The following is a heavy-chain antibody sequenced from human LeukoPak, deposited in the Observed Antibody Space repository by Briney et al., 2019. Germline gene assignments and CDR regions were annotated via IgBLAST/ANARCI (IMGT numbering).Heavy chain of an antibody. CDR2: ISGGGGST. D-gene: IGHD3-22*01. V-gene: IGHV3-23*01. CDR3: AKSSYYDSSGYYREYYFDY. J-gene: IGHJ4*02. Sequence: GGSLRLSCAASGFTFSSYAMSWVRQAPGKGLEWVSAISGGGGSTHYADSVKGRFTISRDDSKNTLYLQMSSLRAGDTAVYYCAKSSYYDSSGYYREYYFDYWGQGTLVTVSS. CDR1: GFTFSSYA.